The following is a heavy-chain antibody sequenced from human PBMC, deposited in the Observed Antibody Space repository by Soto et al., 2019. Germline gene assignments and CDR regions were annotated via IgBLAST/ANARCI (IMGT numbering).Heavy chain of an antibody. CDR3: ARAGTFPQSTVDY. CDR1: GGTFSSYA. D-gene: IGHD3-10*01. J-gene: IGHJ4*02. CDR2: IIPIFGTA. V-gene: IGHV1-69*13. Sequence: VASVKVSCKASGGTFSSYAISWVRQAPGQGLEWMGGIIPIFGTANYAQKFQGRVTITADESTSTAYMELSSLRSEDTAVYYCARAGTFPQSTVDYWGQGTLVTVSS.